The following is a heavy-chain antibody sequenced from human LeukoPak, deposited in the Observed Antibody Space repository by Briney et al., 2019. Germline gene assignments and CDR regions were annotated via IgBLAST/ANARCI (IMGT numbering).Heavy chain of an antibody. CDR3: ARVSTGSDYFDY. CDR2: ISRSGSTI. J-gene: IGHJ4*02. CDR1: GFTFSSYE. Sequence: GGSPRLSCAASGFTFSSYEMNWVRQAPGKGLEWVSYISRSGSTIFSADSVKGRFTTSRDNAKNSLFLQMNSLRAEDTAVYYCARVSTGSDYFDYWGQGTLVTVSS. V-gene: IGHV3-48*03.